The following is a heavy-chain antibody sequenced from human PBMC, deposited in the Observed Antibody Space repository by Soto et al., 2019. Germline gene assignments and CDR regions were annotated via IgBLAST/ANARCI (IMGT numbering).Heavy chain of an antibody. Sequence: ASETLSLTCTVSGGSISSYYWSWIRQPPGKGLEWIGYIYYSGSTNYNPSLKSRVTISVDTSKNQFSLKLSSVTAADTAVYYCARTHSSSWKSTFDYWGQGTLVTVSS. V-gene: IGHV4-59*01. CDR1: GGSISSYY. D-gene: IGHD6-13*01. CDR2: IYYSGST. CDR3: ARTHSSSWKSTFDY. J-gene: IGHJ4*02.